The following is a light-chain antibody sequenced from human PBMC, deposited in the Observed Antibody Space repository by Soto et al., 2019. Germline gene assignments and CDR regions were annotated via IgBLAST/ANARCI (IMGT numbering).Light chain of an antibody. CDR1: SGHTSYA. V-gene: IGLV4-69*01. CDR3: PTCGTGIHAV. Sequence: QPVLTQSPSASASLGASVKLTCTLNSGHTSYAITWHQQQPEKGPRYLMKLNSNGSHSKGDGIPDRFSGSSSGAERYLTISILQSEDEADYYCPTCGTGIHAVFGGGTKLTVL. CDR2: LNSNGSH. J-gene: IGLJ2*01.